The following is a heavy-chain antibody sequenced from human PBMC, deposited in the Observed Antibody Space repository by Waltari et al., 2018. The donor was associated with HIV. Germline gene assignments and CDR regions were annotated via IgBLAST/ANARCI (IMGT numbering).Heavy chain of an antibody. CDR3: TKGMYANEDYFGY. V-gene: IGHV5-51*03. CDR1: GYSFTPYW. Sequence: EVQLVQSGAQVKKPGESLKISCKASGYSFTPYWIGWVRQLPGKGLEWMGIIYPGYSDTNNGPSFQGQVTIAADKSISTAYLQWSSLQASDTAMYYCTKGMYANEDYFGYWGQGTLVTVSS. J-gene: IGHJ4*02. CDR2: IYPGYSDT. D-gene: IGHD2-8*01.